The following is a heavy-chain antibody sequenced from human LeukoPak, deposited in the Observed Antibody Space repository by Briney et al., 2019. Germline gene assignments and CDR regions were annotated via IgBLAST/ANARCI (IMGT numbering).Heavy chain of an antibody. CDR3: AKGTHSTESFDY. J-gene: IGHJ4*02. CDR2: ISGSGGST. V-gene: IGHV3-23*01. CDR1: GFTFSSYA. Sequence: GGSLRLSCAASGFTFSSYAMSWVRQAPGEGLEWVSAISGSGGSTYYADSVKGRFTISRDNSKNTLYLQMNSLRAEDTAVYYCAKGTHSTESFDYWGQGTLVTVSS. D-gene: IGHD6-13*01.